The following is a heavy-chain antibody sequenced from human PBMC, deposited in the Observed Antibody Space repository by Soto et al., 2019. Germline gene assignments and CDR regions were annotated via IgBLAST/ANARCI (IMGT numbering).Heavy chain of an antibody. CDR3: SRSLNS. Sequence: GALIRSCASSGFPFSTYWMDWVRQTPGKGLEWVANINQDGSAKNYVDSVKGRFTISRDNAKNSLYLQMSSLTAEDSALYYCSRSLNSWGKGTLVNV. J-gene: IGHJ4*02. CDR2: INQDGSAK. CDR1: GFPFSTYW. V-gene: IGHV3-7*01.